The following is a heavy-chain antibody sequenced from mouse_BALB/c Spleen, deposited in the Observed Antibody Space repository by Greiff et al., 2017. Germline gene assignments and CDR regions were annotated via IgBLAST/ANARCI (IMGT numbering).Heavy chain of an antibody. J-gene: IGHJ2*01. CDR2: IDPENGNT. CDR1: GFNIKDYY. Sequence: EVQLQQSGAELVRPGALVKLSCKASGFNIKDYYMHWVKQRPEQGLEWIGWIDPENGNTIYDPKFQGKASITADTSSNTAYLQISSLTSEDTAVYYCARKRARYEGFDYWGQGTTLTVAS. CDR3: ARKRARYEGFDY. V-gene: IGHV14-1*02. D-gene: IGHD2-14*01.